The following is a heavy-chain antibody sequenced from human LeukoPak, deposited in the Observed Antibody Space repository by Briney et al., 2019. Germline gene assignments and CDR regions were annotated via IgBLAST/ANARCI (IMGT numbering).Heavy chain of an antibody. CDR3: ASNPGSGWIDY. CDR2: IYYNGAT. D-gene: IGHD6-19*01. Sequence: SETLSLTCTVSGGSICKYYWSWIRQPPGKGLEWIGYIYYNGATNYNPSLKSRVTMSIDTSKNQFSLKLSSVTAADTAVYYCASNPGSGWIDYWGQGTLVTVSS. CDR1: GGSICKYY. J-gene: IGHJ4*02. V-gene: IGHV4-59*08.